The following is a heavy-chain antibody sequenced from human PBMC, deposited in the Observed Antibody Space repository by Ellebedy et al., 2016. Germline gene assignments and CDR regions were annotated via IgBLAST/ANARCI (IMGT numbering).Heavy chain of an antibody. CDR3: ARGGLSYFDY. CDR1: GFTFSGYS. Sequence: GGSLRLSCAASGFTFSGYSMNWVRQSPGKGLEWVSSINTASSYIYYADSMQGRFTISRDNSQSSLYLQMNSLRVEDTAVYYCARGGLSYFDYWGQGTLVTVSS. D-gene: IGHD2/OR15-2a*01. CDR2: INTASSYI. J-gene: IGHJ4*02. V-gene: IGHV3-21*01.